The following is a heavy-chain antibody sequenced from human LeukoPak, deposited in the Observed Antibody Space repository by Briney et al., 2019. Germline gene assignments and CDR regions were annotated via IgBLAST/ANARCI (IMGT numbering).Heavy chain of an antibody. J-gene: IGHJ4*02. Sequence: GGSLTLSCAASGFTFSSYAMSWVRQAPGKALEWVLSITGSGDRTYYADSVKGRFTISRDNSKNTLYLQMNSLRADETAVYYCASRPRADMGPLDFWGQGTLVTVSS. CDR3: ASRPRADMGPLDF. CDR2: ITGSGDRT. D-gene: IGHD1-14*01. V-gene: IGHV3-23*01. CDR1: GFTFSSYA.